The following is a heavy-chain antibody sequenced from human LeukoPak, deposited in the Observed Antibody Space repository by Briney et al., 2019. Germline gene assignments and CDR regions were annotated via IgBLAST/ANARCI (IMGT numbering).Heavy chain of an antibody. CDR3: AKDPSSSWYKRVYYFDY. CDR2: IRYDGSNK. J-gene: IGHJ4*02. Sequence: GGSLRLSCAASGFTFSSYGMHWVRQAPGKGLEWVAFIRYDGSNKYYADSVKGRFTISRDNSKNTLYLQMNSLRAEDTAVYYCAKDPSSSWYKRVYYFDYWGQGTLVTVSS. D-gene: IGHD6-13*01. CDR1: GFTFSSYG. V-gene: IGHV3-30*02.